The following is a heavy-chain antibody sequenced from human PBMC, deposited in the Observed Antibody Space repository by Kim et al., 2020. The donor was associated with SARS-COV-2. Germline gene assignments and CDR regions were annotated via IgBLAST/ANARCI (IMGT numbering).Heavy chain of an antibody. V-gene: IGHV4-59*13. CDR2: SYYTGVT. CDR1: GGSINSGH. J-gene: IGHJ1*01. D-gene: IGHD3-3*01. Sequence: SETLSLTCTVSGGSINSGHWSWVRQPPGKGLEWIAFSYYTGVTNYNPSLKSRVTISVDTSKNQFSLKLTSVSAADTAVYYCTRGPGRGVETDFWGQGTLGSVSS. CDR3: TRGPGRGVETDF.